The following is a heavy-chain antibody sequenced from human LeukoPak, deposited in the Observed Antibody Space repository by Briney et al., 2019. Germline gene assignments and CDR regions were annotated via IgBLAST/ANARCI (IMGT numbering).Heavy chain of an antibody. CDR1: GGSFSGYY. J-gene: IGHJ4*02. D-gene: IGHD7-27*01. CDR2: IYYSGGI. CDR3: TRDSSINWGFFDY. V-gene: IGHV4-34*11. Sequence: SETLSLTCAVYGGSFSGYYWSWIRQPPGKGLEWIGNIYYSGGIYYNPSLKSRVTISIDTSKNQFSLNLNYVTAADTAVYYCTRDSSINWGFFDYWGQGTLVTVSS.